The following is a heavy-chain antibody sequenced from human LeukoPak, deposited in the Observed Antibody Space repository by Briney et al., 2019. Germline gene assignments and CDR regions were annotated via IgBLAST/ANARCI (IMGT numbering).Heavy chain of an antibody. J-gene: IGHJ6*02. CDR3: AKDIGYCTNGVVYGMDV. CDR1: GFTFSSYG. V-gene: IGHV3-30*18. D-gene: IGHD2-8*01. Sequence: GGSLRLSCAASGFTFSSYGMHWVRQAPGRGLEWVAVISYDGSNKYYADSVKGRFTISRDNSKNTLYLQMNSLRAEDTAVYYCAKDIGYCTNGVVYGMDVWGQGTTVTVSS. CDR2: ISYDGSNK.